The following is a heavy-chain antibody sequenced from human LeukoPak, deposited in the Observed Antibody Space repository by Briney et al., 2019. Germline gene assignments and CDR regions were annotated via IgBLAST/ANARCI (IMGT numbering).Heavy chain of an antibody. D-gene: IGHD3-3*01. Sequence: SETLSLTCAVYGGSFSGYYWSWIRQPPGKGLEWIGEINHSGSTNYNPSLRSRVTISVDTSKNQFSLKLSSVTAADTAVYYCARETYYDFWSGYYGPHYYYYYMDVWGKGTTVTVSS. J-gene: IGHJ6*03. V-gene: IGHV4-34*01. CDR1: GGSFSGYY. CDR2: INHSGST. CDR3: ARETYYDFWSGYYGPHYYYYYMDV.